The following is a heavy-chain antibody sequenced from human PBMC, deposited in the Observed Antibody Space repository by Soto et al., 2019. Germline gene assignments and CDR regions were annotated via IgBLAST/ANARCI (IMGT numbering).Heavy chain of an antibody. CDR2: VYHTGAT. CDR1: GASISSSY. D-gene: IGHD5-12*01. V-gene: IGHV4-59*01. Sequence: SETLSLTCTVSGASISSSYWSWIRQSPERGLEWIAYVYHTGATNYNPSLKSRVTISLDTSKGQFSLNLTSLTTADTAVYFCARGGNRYSNVASGVGGFDFWGQGSLVTVSS. J-gene: IGHJ4*02. CDR3: ARGGNRYSNVASGVGGFDF.